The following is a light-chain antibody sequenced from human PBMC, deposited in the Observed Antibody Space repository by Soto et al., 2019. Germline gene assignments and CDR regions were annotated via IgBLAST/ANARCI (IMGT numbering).Light chain of an antibody. CDR1: QSVSTSY. CDR2: GAS. CDR3: QQHVTSPYA. V-gene: IGKV3-20*01. J-gene: IGKJ2*01. Sequence: EIVLTQSPGTLSLSPGESATFSCRASQSVSTSYLAWYQQRPGQAPRLLIYGASNRPTGIPDRFSGSGSGTDFTLTISRLEPEEFAVYYCQQHVTSPYAFGQGTKLEIQ.